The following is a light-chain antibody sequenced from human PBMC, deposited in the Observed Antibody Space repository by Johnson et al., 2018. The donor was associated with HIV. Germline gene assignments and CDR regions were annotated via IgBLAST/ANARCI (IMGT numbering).Light chain of an antibody. V-gene: IGLV1-51*01. CDR3: GTWDSSLSAFYA. J-gene: IGLJ1*01. Sequence: QSVLTQPPSVSAAPGQKVTISCSGSSSNIENNYVSWYQQLPHTAPKLLISDNDKRPSGIPDRFSGSKSGTSATLGITGLQTGDEADYYCGTWDSSLSAFYALGTGTKVTVL. CDR1: SSNIENNY. CDR2: DND.